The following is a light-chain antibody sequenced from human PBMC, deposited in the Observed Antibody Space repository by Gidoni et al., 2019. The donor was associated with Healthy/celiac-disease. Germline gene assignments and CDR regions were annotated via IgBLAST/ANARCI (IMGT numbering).Light chain of an antibody. Sequence: DIQMTQSPSTLSASVGDRVTITCRASQSISSWSAWYQQKPGRAPKLLIYKASSLESGVPSRFSGSGSGTDFTLTISSLQPDDFATYYCQQYNSYLYTFXQXTKLXIK. CDR2: KAS. CDR1: QSISSW. V-gene: IGKV1-5*03. J-gene: IGKJ2*01. CDR3: QQYNSYLYT.